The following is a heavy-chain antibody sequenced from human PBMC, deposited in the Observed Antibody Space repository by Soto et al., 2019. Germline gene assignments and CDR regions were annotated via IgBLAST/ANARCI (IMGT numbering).Heavy chain of an antibody. Sequence: SVKVSCKASGGTFSSYTISWVRQAPGQGLEWMGRIIPILGIANYAQKIQGRVKITADKSTSTAYKELSSLRSEDTAEDYCARAPLLGYCSGGSCSRDAFDIWGQGTMVTVSS. D-gene: IGHD2-15*01. J-gene: IGHJ3*02. V-gene: IGHV1-69*02. CDR1: GGTFSSYT. CDR3: ARAPLLGYCSGGSCSRDAFDI. CDR2: IIPILGIA.